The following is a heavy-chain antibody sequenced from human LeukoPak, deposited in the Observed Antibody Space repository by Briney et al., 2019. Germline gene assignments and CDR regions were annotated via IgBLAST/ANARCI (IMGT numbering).Heavy chain of an antibody. J-gene: IGHJ4*02. Sequence: AGGSLRLSCAASGFTFSNAWMSWVRQAPGKGLEWVGRIKGKTDGGTTDYAAPVKGRFTISRDDSKNTLYPQMNSLKTEDTAVYYCTTDPHGDYVVSWGQGTLVTVSS. CDR3: TTDPHGDYVVS. D-gene: IGHD4-17*01. CDR2: IKGKTDGGTT. V-gene: IGHV3-15*01. CDR1: GFTFSNAW.